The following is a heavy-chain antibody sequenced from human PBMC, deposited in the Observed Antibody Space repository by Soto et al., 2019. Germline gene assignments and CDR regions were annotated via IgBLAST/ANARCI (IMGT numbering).Heavy chain of an antibody. V-gene: IGHV1-46*01. Sequence: ASVKVSCKASGYILSSYYMHWVRQAPGQGLEWMGIINTSGGSTTYAQTFQGRVTMTRDTSTSTVYMELSSLTSEDTAMYYCARSYCGGDCPNNWFDPWGQGTPVTVSS. J-gene: IGHJ5*02. CDR2: INTSGGST. CDR1: GYILSSYY. CDR3: ARSYCGGDCPNNWFDP. D-gene: IGHD2-21*02.